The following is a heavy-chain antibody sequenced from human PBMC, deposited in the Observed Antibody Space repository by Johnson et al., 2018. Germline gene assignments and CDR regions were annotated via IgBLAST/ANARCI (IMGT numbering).Heavy chain of an antibody. D-gene: IGHD3-3*01. V-gene: IGHV1-8*01. CDR2: MNPNSGNT. CDR3: ARGRREDSNQSGRYYDFWCGYYDYYYYYGMDV. CDR1: GYTFTSYD. Sequence: QVQLQESGAEVKKPGASVKVSCKASGYTFTSYDINWVRQATGQGLEWMGWMNPNSGNTGYAQKFQGRVTMTRNTSISTAYMERSRLRSEDTALYYCARGRREDSNQSGRYYDFWCGYYDYYYYYGMDVWGQGTTVTVSS. J-gene: IGHJ6*02.